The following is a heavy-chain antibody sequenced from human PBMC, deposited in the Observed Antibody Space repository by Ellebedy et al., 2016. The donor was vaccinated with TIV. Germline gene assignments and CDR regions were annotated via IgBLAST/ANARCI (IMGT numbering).Heavy chain of an antibody. CDR2: ISGGSDDI. J-gene: IGHJ4*02. Sequence: GESLKISCAASGFTFSDTYMSWVRQAPGKGLEWISYISGGSDDIYYRDSVKGRFTISRDNAKTSLYLQMNSLTVEDTAIYYCSRDPRSLDYWGQGTPVTVSS. CDR1: GFTFSDTY. V-gene: IGHV3-11*05. CDR3: SRDPRSLDY.